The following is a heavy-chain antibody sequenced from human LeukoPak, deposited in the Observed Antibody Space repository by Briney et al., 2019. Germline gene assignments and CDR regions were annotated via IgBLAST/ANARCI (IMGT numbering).Heavy chain of an antibody. CDR1: GFRVSDYY. Sequence: EGSLRFSCAVSGFRVSDYYMSWVRQAPGKGLEWVGLIRDSGEAFYADFARGRFAISRDESENTLYLQMNSLRVEDTAVYFCARDRAANEDWVEFDPWGQGTPVIVSS. CDR2: IRDSGEA. J-gene: IGHJ5*02. CDR3: ARDRAANEDWVEFDP. V-gene: IGHV3-66*03. D-gene: IGHD3/OR15-3a*01.